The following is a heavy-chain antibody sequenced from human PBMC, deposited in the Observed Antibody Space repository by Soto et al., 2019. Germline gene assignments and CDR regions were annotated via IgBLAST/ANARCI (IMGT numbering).Heavy chain of an antibody. J-gene: IGHJ3*02. V-gene: IGHV3-23*01. Sequence: GGSLRLSCAASGFTFSSYAMSWVRQAPGKGLEWVSAISGSGGSTYYADSVKGRFTISRDNSKNTLYLQMNSLRAEDTAVYYCAKDRRWLRFSIDAFDIWGQGTMVTVSS. CDR3: AKDRRWLRFSIDAFDI. CDR1: GFTFSSYA. D-gene: IGHD5-12*01. CDR2: ISGSGGST.